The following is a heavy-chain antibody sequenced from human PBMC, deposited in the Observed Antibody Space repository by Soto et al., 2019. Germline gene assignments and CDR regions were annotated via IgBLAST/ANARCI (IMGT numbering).Heavy chain of an antibody. J-gene: IGHJ3*02. V-gene: IGHV4-30-4*01. D-gene: IGHD3-22*01. CDR2: IHYSETI. CDR3: ARAHSYYDYPDI. Sequence: QVQLQESGPGLVKASQTLSLTCTVSGASVNSGDYYWSWVRQPPGRGLEWIGYIHYSETIYYNPSLQSRVQILVETFKNQFSLEVSSVTAADTAVYSCARAHSYYDYPDIWGQGTTVTVSS. CDR1: GASVNSGDYY.